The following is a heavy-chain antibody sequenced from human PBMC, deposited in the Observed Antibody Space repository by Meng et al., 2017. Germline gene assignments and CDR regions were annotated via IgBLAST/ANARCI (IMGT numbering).Heavy chain of an antibody. J-gene: IGHJ5*02. CDR2: IYNSGST. Sequence: ETLSLTCTVSGGSIFNYYWSWIRQPPGKGLEWIGYIYNSGSTNYNPSLESRVIISVDTSKSQFSLRMSSVTAADTAVYYCARVGGYSGGWYEASWGQGTLVTVSS. CDR3: ARVGGYSGGWYEAS. V-gene: IGHV4-59*01. D-gene: IGHD6-19*01. CDR1: GGSIFNYY.